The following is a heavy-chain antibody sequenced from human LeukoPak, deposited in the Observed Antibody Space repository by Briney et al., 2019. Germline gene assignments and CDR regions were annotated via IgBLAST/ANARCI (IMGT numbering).Heavy chain of an antibody. CDR1: GGSVSSGSYY. J-gene: IGHJ4*02. CDR2: IYHSGTT. Sequence: PSETLSLTCTVSGGSVSSGSYYWSWIRQPPGKGLEWIGYIYHSGTTYYNPSLKSRVTISVDRSKNQFSLKLSSVTAADTAVYYCARVTTVTTFDYWGQGTLVTVSS. CDR3: ARVTTVTTFDY. D-gene: IGHD4-17*01. V-gene: IGHV4-30-2*01.